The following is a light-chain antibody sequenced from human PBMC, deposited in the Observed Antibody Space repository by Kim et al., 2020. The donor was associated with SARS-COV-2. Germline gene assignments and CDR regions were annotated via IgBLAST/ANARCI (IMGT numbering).Light chain of an antibody. CDR2: RNN. V-gene: IGLV1-47*01. CDR3: VAWDDSLSGWV. J-gene: IGLJ3*02. CDR1: SSNIGSKY. Sequence: GQRVTISCSGSSSNIGSKYVYWYQQLPGTAPKLLIYRNNQRPSGVPDRFSGSKSGTSASLAISGLRSEDEADYYCVAWDDSLSGWVFGGGTQLTVL.